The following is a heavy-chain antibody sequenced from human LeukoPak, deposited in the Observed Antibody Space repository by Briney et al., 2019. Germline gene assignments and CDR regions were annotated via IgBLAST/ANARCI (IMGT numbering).Heavy chain of an antibody. J-gene: IGHJ4*02. CDR1: GFTYSHYW. V-gene: IGHV3-43*02. CDR3: AKESGKFDY. Sequence: GESLRLSCAASGFTYSHYWMHWVRQAPGKGLEWVSLISADGGSTFYADSVRGRFSISRDNSKNSLYLQMNSLRTEDTAMYYCAKESGKFDYWGQGTLVAVSS. CDR2: ISADGGST.